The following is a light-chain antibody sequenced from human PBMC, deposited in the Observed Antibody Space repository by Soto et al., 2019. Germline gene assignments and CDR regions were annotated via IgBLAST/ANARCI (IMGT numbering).Light chain of an antibody. V-gene: IGLV2-11*01. J-gene: IGLJ1*01. CDR2: DVS. CDR1: XXXVGGYNY. Sequence: QSALTQPRSVSGSPGQSVTISCTXTXXXVGGYNYVSWYQQHPGKAPRLIIYDVSQRPSGVPDRFSGSKSGNTASLTISGLQAEDEADYSCCSSTDSYTLVFGTGTKLTVL. CDR3: CSSTDSYTLV.